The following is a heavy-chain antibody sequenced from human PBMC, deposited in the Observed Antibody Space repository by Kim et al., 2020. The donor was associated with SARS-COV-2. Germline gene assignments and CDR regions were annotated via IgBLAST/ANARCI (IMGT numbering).Heavy chain of an antibody. J-gene: IGHJ6*02. Sequence: SETLSLTCTVSGGSISSYYWSWIRQPPGKGLEWIGYIYYSGSTNYNPSLKSRVTISVDTSKNQFSLKLSSVTAADTAVYYCARSGADIVVVPAPSVLFGYYYYGMDVWGQGTTVTVSS. CDR2: IYYSGST. CDR3: ARSGADIVVVPAPSVLFGYYYYGMDV. CDR1: GGSISSYY. V-gene: IGHV4-59*01. D-gene: IGHD2-2*01.